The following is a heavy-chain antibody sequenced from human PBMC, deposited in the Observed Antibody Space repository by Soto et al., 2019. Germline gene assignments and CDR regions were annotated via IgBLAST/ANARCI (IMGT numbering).Heavy chain of an antibody. CDR3: ARYSNSPLLDYFDY. CDR2: IWYDGSNK. D-gene: IGHD4-4*01. Sequence: QVQLVESGGGVVQPGRSLRLSCAASGFTFSSYGMHWVRQAPGKGLEWVAVIWYDGSNKYYADSVKGRFTISRDNSKNTLYLQMNSLRAEDTAVYYCARYSNSPLLDYFDYWGQGTLVTVSS. CDR1: GFTFSSYG. J-gene: IGHJ4*02. V-gene: IGHV3-33*01.